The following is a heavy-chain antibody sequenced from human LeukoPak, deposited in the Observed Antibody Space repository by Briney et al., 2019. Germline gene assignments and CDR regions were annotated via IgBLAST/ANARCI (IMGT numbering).Heavy chain of an antibody. CDR1: GWPFISYA. V-gene: IGHV3-64*01. CDR3: AGSRSVGLDY. J-gene: IGHJ4*02. D-gene: IGHD1-26*01. Sequence: PGGSLRLSCGASGWPFISYARHWVRRAPGRGLENVSDISSDGGSTFYANSVKGRFTISRDNSKNTLYLQMGSLTTEDMAVYYCAGSRSVGLDYWGQGTLVTVSS. CDR2: ISSDGGST.